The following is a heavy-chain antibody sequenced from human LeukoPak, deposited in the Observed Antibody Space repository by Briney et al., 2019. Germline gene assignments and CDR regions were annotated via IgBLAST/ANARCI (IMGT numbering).Heavy chain of an antibody. V-gene: IGHV3-7*01. D-gene: IGHD2-2*01. CDR2: IKQDGSEK. Sequence: GGSLRLSCGASGFTFDDYWMSWVRQAPGQGLEWVANIKQDGSEKYYLDSEKGRFAISRDNARNSLYLQVNSLRAEDTAVYYCARGGTSGYSSTRHFWGGNYYFDYWGQGSLVTVSS. CDR3: ARGGTSGYSSTRHFWGGNYYFDY. J-gene: IGHJ4*02. CDR1: GFTFDDYW.